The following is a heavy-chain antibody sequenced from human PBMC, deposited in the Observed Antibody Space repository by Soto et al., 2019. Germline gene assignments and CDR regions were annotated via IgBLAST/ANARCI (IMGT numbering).Heavy chain of an antibody. J-gene: IGHJ6*03. CDR3: ASQRDSSSWEYYYYYYMDV. V-gene: IGHV4-59*11. CDR1: GGSISSHY. Sequence: SKTLSLTCTVSGGSISSHYWSWIRQPPGKGLEWIGYIYYSGSTNYNPSLKSRVTISVDTSKNQFSLKLSSVTAADTAVYYCASQRDSSSWEYYYYYYMDVWGKGTTVTVSS. D-gene: IGHD6-13*01. CDR2: IYYSGST.